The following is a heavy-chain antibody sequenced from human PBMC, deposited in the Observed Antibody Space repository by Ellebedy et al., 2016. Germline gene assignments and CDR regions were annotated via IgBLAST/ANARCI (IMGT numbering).Heavy chain of an antibody. V-gene: IGHV4-34*01. Sequence: SETLSLTCAVYGGSFSGYYWSWIRQPPGKGLEWIGEINHSGSTNYNPSLKSRVTLSVDTSKNQFSLKLSSVTAADTAVYYCASSGWYQLLSGFQHWGQGTLVTVSS. CDR2: INHSGST. CDR3: ASSGWYQLLSGFQH. J-gene: IGHJ1*01. D-gene: IGHD2-2*01. CDR1: GGSFSGYY.